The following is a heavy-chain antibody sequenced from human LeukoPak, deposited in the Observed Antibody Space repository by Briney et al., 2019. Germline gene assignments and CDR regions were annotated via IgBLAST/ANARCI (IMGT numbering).Heavy chain of an antibody. CDR1: GFPFSSYA. Sequence: GGSLRLSCAASGFPFSSYAMYWVRQAPRKRPVWVARVHGDGYSISYADSVRGRFTISRDNAKDTLYLHMNSQRPEDTAVYYCTRAQVGAPTDFWGQGTLLSVSS. CDR3: TRAQVGAPTDF. CDR2: VHGDGYSI. V-gene: IGHV3-74*01. D-gene: IGHD1-26*01. J-gene: IGHJ4*02.